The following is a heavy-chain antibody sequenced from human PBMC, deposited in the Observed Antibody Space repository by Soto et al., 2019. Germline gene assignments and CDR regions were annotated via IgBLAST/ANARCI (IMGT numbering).Heavy chain of an antibody. D-gene: IGHD3-9*01. CDR3: ARDKSLRYFDWLFY. CDR1: GGTFSSYA. J-gene: IGHJ4*02. CDR2: IIPIFGTA. Sequence: GASVKVSCKASGGTFSSYAISWVRQAPGQGVEWVGGIIPIFGTANYAQKFQGRVTITADESTSTAYMELSSLISEDTAVYYCARDKSLRYFDWLFYWGQGTLVTVSS. V-gene: IGHV1-69*13.